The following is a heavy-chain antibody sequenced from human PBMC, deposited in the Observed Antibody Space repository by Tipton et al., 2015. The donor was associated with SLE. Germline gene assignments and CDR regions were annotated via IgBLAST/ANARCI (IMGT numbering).Heavy chain of an antibody. CDR2: IYYSGST. CDR3: ARDILTGSDY. J-gene: IGHJ4*02. V-gene: IGHV4-59*01. Sequence: TLSLTCTVSGGSISSYYWSWIRQPPGEGLEWIGYIYYSGSTNYNPSLKSRVTISVDTSKNQFSLKLSSVTAADTAVYYCARDILTGSDYWGQGTLVTVSS. D-gene: IGHD3-9*01. CDR1: GGSISSYY.